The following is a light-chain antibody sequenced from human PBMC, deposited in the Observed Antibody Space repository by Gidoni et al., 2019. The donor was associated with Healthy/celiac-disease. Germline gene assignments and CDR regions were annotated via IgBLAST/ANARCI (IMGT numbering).Light chain of an antibody. Sequence: QSALPQPASVSGSPGQPITISCTGTSSDVGGYNYVSWYQQHPGKAPKLMIYEVSNRPSGVPDRFSGSKSGNTASLTISGLQAEDEADYYCSSYTSSSTLVFGGGTKLTVL. J-gene: IGLJ2*01. CDR1: SSDVGGYNY. CDR3: SSYTSSSTLV. V-gene: IGLV2-14*01. CDR2: EVS.